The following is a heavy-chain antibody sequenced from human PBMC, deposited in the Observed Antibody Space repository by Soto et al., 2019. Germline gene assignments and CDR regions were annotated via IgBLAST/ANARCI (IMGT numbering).Heavy chain of an antibody. CDR2: SSYTGST. CDR1: GGSISDYF. D-gene: IGHD3-3*01. Sequence: SETLSLTCSVSGGSISDYFWNWVRQPPGQGLEWIGDSSYTGSTNYNPSLMSRVTISFDTSNNQFSLNLRSVTAADTAIYYCARAKSYDFWSGSDYWGQGTLVTVSS. J-gene: IGHJ4*02. CDR3: ARAKSYDFWSGSDY. V-gene: IGHV4-59*01.